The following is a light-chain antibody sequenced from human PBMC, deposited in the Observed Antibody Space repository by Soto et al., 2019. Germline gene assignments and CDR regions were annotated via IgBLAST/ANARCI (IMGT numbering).Light chain of an antibody. CDR1: QSVSSY. V-gene: IGKV3-11*01. CDR2: DAS. CDR3: MQALQTPPWT. J-gene: IGKJ1*01. Sequence: EVVLTQSPATLSLSPGERATLSCRASQSVSSYLAWYQQKPGQAPRLLIYDASNRATGIPARFSGSGSGTDFTLKISKVEAEDVGVYYCMQALQTPPWTFGPGTKVDIK.